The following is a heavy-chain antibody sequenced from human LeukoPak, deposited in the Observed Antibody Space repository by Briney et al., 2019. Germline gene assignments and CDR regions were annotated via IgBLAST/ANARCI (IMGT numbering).Heavy chain of an antibody. Sequence: SETLSLTCTVSGGSISRYYWSWIRQPPGKGLEWIGYIYYRGSTNYNPSLKSRVTISVDTSKNQFSLKLSSVTAADTAVYYCARMGGYNGYYFDYWGQGTLVTVSS. J-gene: IGHJ4*02. CDR1: GGSISRYY. CDR2: IYYRGST. D-gene: IGHD5-24*01. CDR3: ARMGGYNGYYFDY. V-gene: IGHV4-59*08.